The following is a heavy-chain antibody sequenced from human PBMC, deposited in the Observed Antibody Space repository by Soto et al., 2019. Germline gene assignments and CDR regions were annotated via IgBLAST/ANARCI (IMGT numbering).Heavy chain of an antibody. CDR1: GDSVSSNSAA. D-gene: IGHD6-13*01. Sequence: SQTLSLTCAISGDSVSSNSAAWNWIRQSPSRGLEWLGRTYYRSKWYNDYAVSVKSRITINPDTSKNQFSLQLNSVTPEDTAVYYCARDRASSSWYSEYSYGMDVWGQGTTVTVSS. CDR3: ARDRASSSWYSEYSYGMDV. V-gene: IGHV6-1*01. CDR2: TYYRSKWYN. J-gene: IGHJ6*02.